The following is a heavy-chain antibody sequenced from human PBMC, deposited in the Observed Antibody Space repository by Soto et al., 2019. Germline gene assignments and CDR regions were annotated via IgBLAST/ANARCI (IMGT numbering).Heavy chain of an antibody. V-gene: IGHV4-59*01. CDR3: ARRLNLGSFDH. Sequence: SETLSLTCNVSGVSLTGYHWNWIRQPPGKTLEWIGFAYYSGNVLYNPSFKGRASIGVDRSKNQFSLRLTSVTAADTAVYYCARRLNLGSFDHWGQGTLVTVSS. CDR1: GVSLTGYH. J-gene: IGHJ5*02. CDR2: AYYSGNV. D-gene: IGHD3-10*01.